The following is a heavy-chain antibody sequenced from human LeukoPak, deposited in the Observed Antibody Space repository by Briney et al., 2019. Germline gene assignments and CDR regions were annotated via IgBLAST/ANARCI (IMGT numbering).Heavy chain of an antibody. D-gene: IGHD1-1*01. Sequence: SETLSLTSAVYGGSFSGYYWSWIRQPPGKGLEWIGEINHSGSTNYNPSLKSRVTISVDTSKNQFSLKLSSVTAADTAVYYCARGRTGTNDYWGQGTLVTVSS. CDR2: INHSGST. J-gene: IGHJ4*02. V-gene: IGHV4-34*01. CDR3: ARGRTGTNDY. CDR1: GGSFSGYY.